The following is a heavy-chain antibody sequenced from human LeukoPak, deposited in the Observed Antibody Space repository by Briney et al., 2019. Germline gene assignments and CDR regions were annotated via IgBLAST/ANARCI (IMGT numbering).Heavy chain of an antibody. CDR1: GYTFRNYG. D-gene: IGHD2-21*02. CDR2: ISAYNGNT. CDR3: ARDSTPWLLMGMGI. J-gene: IGHJ3*02. V-gene: IGHV1-18*01. Sequence: GASVKVSCKASGYTFRNYGMNWVRQAPGQGLEWMGWISAYNGNTNYAQKLQGRVTMTTDTSTSTAYMELRSLRAEDTAVYYCARDSTPWLLMGMGIWGQGTMVTVSS.